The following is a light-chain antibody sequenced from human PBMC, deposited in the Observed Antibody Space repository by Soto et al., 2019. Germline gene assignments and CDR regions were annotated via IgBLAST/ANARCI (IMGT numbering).Light chain of an antibody. CDR2: GAS. V-gene: IGKV3-20*01. CDR1: QSVRSNF. J-gene: IGKJ4*01. CDR3: QQYGTSPLT. Sequence: EVVLTQSPGTLSLSPGGRAMLSCRASQSVRSNFLAWYQQKPGKAPRLLIYGASSRVTGVPDRFSGSSSGTELTLTIRRLEPEDFAVYYCQQYGTSPLTFGGGTKVEFK.